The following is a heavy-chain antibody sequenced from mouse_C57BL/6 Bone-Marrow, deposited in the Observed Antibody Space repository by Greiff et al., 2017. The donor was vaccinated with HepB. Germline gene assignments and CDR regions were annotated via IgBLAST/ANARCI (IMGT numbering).Heavy chain of an antibody. V-gene: IGHV1-64*01. J-gene: IGHJ4*01. D-gene: IGHD1-1*01. CDR1: GYTFTSYW. Sequence: QVQLQQPGAELVKPGASVKLSCKASGYTFTSYWMHWVKQRPGQGLEWIGMIHPNSGSTNYNEKFKSKATLTVDKSSSTAYMQLSSLTSEDSAVYYCARKGYYSSSYRFYAMDYWGQGTSVTVSS. CDR3: ARKGYYSSSYRFYAMDY. CDR2: IHPNSGST.